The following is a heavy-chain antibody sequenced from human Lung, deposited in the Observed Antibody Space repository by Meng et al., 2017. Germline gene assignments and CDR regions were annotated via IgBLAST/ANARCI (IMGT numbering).Heavy chain of an antibody. Sequence: EVQLVESGGGLVQPGGSLRLSWAGSGFTFSTYWMHWARQAPGKGLVWVSHINTDGSSTNYADSVKGRFTISRDNAKNTLYLQMNSLRAEDTAVYYCGRSDGYIRDWGQGTLVTVSS. V-gene: IGHV3-74*01. J-gene: IGHJ4*02. D-gene: IGHD5-24*01. CDR1: GFTFSTYW. CDR2: INTDGSST. CDR3: GRSDGYIRD.